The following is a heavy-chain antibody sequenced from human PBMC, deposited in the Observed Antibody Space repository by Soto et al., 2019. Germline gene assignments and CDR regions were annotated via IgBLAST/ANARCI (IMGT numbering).Heavy chain of an antibody. CDR3: ARGGDGDY. CDR2: ISAHNGNT. D-gene: IGHD3-16*01. J-gene: IGHJ4*02. CDR1: GYDFTTYG. V-gene: IGHV1-18*01. Sequence: QVHLVQSGAEVKKPGASVKVSCKGSGYDFTTYGITWVRQAPGQGLEWMAWISAHNGNTDYAQKLQGRVTVTRDTSTSTAYRELRSLGSDETAVYYCARGGDGDYWGQGPLVTVSS.